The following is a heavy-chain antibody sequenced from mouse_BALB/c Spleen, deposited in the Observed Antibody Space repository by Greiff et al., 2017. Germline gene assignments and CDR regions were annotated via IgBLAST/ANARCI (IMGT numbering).Heavy chain of an antibody. CDR3: ARDIYYDWSMDY. J-gene: IGHJ4*01. CDR1: GFTFTDYY. D-gene: IGHD1-1*01. CDR2: IRNKANGYTT. Sequence: EVKLMESGGGLVQPGGSLRLSCATSGFTFTDYYMSWVRQPPGKALEWLGIIRNKANGYTTEYSASVKGRCTIYRDNSQSILYLQMNTLRAADSSTYYCARDIYYDWSMDYWGQGTSVTVSS. V-gene: IGHV7-3*02.